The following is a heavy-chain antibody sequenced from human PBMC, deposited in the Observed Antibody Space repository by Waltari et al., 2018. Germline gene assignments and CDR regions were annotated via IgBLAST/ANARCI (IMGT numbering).Heavy chain of an antibody. CDR3: ARDYNSLVDY. CDR2: ISYDAVDK. V-gene: IGHV3-30*01. D-gene: IGHD1-1*01. J-gene: IGHJ4*02. CDR1: GFIFRDYA. Sequence: QVHLVESGGGVVQPGKSLRLSCVASGFIFRDYAMHWVRQTPGKGLHWVALISYDAVDKWYADALKGRFTISRDNSKSTLYLQIDSLRSEDTAVYYCARDYNSLVDYWGQGILVTVSS.